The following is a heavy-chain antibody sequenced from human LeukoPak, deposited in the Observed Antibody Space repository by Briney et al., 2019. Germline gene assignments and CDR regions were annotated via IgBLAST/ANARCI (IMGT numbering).Heavy chain of an antibody. CDR1: GGSISSSSYY. V-gene: IGHV4-61*05. J-gene: IGHJ4*02. CDR2: IYYSGST. Sequence: SETLSLTCTVSGGSISSSSYYWGWIRQPPGKGLEWIGYIYYSGSTNYNPSLKSRVTISVDTSKNQFSLKLSSVTAADTAVYYCARLPNQLGDRGVDYWGQGTLVTVSS. D-gene: IGHD7-27*01. CDR3: ARLPNQLGDRGVDY.